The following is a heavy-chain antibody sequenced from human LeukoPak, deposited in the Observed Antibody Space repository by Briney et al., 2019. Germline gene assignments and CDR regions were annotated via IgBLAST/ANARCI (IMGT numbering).Heavy chain of an antibody. D-gene: IGHD4-23*01. CDR3: ARDRGYSSFDY. Sequence: GGSLRLSCAASGFTFTNYPITWVRQAPGKGLEWVANIKEDGSEINYVDSVKGRFTISRDNAKNSLFLQMNSLRVEDTAVYYCARDRGYSSFDYWGQGTLVTVSS. J-gene: IGHJ4*02. CDR1: GFTFTNYP. V-gene: IGHV3-7*01. CDR2: IKEDGSEI.